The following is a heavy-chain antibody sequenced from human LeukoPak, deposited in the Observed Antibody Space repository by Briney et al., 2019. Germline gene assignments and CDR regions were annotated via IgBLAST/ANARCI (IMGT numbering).Heavy chain of an antibody. CDR3: ATFSTNWYSDY. CDR2: TYYSGIT. D-gene: IGHD6-13*01. CDR1: GVSISSSIYS. Sequence: SETLSLTCTVSGVSISSSIYSWGWLRQPPGKRLEWIGRTYYSGITYYNPSLKSRVTISADTSKNQFSLKLSSVTAADTAVYFCATFSTNWYSDYWGQGTLVTVSS. J-gene: IGHJ4*02. V-gene: IGHV4-39*01.